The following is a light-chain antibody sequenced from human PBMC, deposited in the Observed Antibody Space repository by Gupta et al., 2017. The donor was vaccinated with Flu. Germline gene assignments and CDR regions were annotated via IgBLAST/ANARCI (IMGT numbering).Light chain of an antibody. CDR3: QQSYTFPLT. Sequence: GDRVTITCRASESISNYLNWYQQRSGKAHKLLINAASSLQSGVPSRISGGGSGTDFTLTISSLQPEDIATYYCQQSYTFPLTFGGGTKVQIK. J-gene: IGKJ4*01. CDR1: ESISNY. V-gene: IGKV1-39*01. CDR2: AAS.